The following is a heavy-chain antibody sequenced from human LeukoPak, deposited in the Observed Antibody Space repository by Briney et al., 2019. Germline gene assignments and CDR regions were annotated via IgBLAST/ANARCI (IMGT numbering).Heavy chain of an antibody. CDR2: ISSSRSYT. V-gene: IGHV3-11*06. Sequence: GGSLRLSCAASGFTFSDYYMSWIRQAPGKGLEWVSYISSSRSYTNYADSVKGRFTISRDNAKNSLYLQMNSLRAEDTAVYYCARANYYDISGYDYWGQGTLVTVSS. D-gene: IGHD3-22*01. CDR3: ARANYYDISGYDY. J-gene: IGHJ4*02. CDR1: GFTFSDYY.